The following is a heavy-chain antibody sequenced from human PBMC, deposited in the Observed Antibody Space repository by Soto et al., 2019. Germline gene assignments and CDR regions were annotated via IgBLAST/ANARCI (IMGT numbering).Heavy chain of an antibody. V-gene: IGHV4-39*01. D-gene: IGHD5-12*01. CDR1: DDAINSDKYY. CDR2: IYYRGNA. J-gene: IGHJ4*02. Sequence: SETLSLTCSVSDDAINSDKYYWGWTRQPPGKGLEWIGSIYYRGNAYYNPSLQTRVTISLDKSKSQFSLKLNSVTAADSAVYFCARLEGLATISYYFDFWGPGALVTVSS. CDR3: ARLEGLATISYYFDF.